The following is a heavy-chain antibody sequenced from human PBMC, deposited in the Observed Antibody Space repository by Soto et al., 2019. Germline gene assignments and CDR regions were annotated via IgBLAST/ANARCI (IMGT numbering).Heavy chain of an antibody. D-gene: IGHD3-22*01. J-gene: IGHJ5*02. CDR2: IYYIGST. CDR1: GGSISSGGYY. V-gene: IGHV4-31*03. Sequence: QVQLQESGPGLVKPSQTLSLTCTVSGGSISSGGYYWSWIRQHPGKGLEWIGYIYYIGSTYYNPSLKSRVTTHGDTSKNPCSLKLSSVTAADTAVYYCARGDSEYYYDSSRSSLFHPWGQGTLVTVSS. CDR3: ARGDSEYYYDSSRSSLFHP.